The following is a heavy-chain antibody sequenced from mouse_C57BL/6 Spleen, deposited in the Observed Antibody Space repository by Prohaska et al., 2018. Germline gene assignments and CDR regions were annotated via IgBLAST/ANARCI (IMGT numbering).Heavy chain of an antibody. Sequence: EVKLLQSGGGLVQPGGSLKLSCAASGIDFSRYWMTWVRRAPGKGLEWIREINPDSRTINYAPSLKDKISISRDNAKNTLYLQMSKVGSEDTALYYGARLLGDYWGQGTSVTVSS. V-gene: IGHV4-1*01. CDR2: INPDSRTI. J-gene: IGHJ4*01. CDR3: ARLLGDY. CDR1: GIDFSRYW.